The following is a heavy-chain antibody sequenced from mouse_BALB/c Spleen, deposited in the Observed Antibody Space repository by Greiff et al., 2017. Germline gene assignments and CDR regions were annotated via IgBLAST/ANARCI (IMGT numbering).Heavy chain of an antibody. V-gene: IGHV1-54*01. CDR1: GFSFTDYF. D-gene: IGHD1-1*01. CDR2: INPGSGGA. Sequence: QVQLQQSGAELVRPGPSVTVSCKASGFSFTDYFIKWVRQRPGQGLEWIGVINPGSGGANYTEKFKGKATLTADNSSSTAYMQLSRLTSDASAVYCCARKDYYGSSFWFAYWGEGTLVTVSA. CDR3: ARKDYYGSSFWFAY. J-gene: IGHJ3*01.